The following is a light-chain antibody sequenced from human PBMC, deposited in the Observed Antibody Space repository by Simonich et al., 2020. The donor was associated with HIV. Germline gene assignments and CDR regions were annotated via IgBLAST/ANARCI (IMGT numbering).Light chain of an antibody. Sequence: DIQMTQSPATLSATGGDRVSITCRASQSISSWLAWYQQKPGKAPNLLIYKASSLESGVPSRFSGSGSGTEFTLTISSLQPDDFATYFCQQYSNYSRTFGQGTKVDIK. CDR3: QQYSNYSRT. V-gene: IGKV1-5*03. J-gene: IGKJ1*01. CDR2: KAS. CDR1: QSISSW.